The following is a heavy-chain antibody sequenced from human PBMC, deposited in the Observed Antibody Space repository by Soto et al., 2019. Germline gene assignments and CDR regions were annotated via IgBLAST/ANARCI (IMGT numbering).Heavy chain of an antibody. CDR1: GGTFSSYA. CDR2: IIPIFGTA. J-gene: IGHJ4*02. CDR3: ARGVHYDTSGYYYFY. V-gene: IGHV1-69*01. Sequence: QVQLVQSGAEVKKPGSSVKVSCKASGGTFSSYAIDWVRQAPGQGLEWMGGIIPIFGTANYAQKFQGRITITADESTSSAYMELRSLTSEDTAVYYCARGVHYDTSGYYYFYWGQGTLVTVSS. D-gene: IGHD3-22*01.